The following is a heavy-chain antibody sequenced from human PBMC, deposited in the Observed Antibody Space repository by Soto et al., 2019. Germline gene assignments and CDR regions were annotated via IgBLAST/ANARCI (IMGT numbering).Heavy chain of an antibody. D-gene: IGHD3-22*01. Sequence: LRLSCAASGFGVSTNYISWVRQAPGKGLEWVSAISGSGGSTYYADSVKGRFIISRDNSKNTLYLQMNSLRAEDTAVYYCAKDLTLRQGSSGYYPKYYFDYWGQGNLVT. V-gene: IGHV3-23*01. CDR3: AKDLTLRQGSSGYYPKYYFDY. CDR2: ISGSGGST. CDR1: GFGVSTNY. J-gene: IGHJ4*02.